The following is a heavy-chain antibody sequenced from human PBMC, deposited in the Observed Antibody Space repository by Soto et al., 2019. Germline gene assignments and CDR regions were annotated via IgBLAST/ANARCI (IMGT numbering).Heavy chain of an antibody. D-gene: IGHD6-19*01. Sequence: SETRSRTWTVSGGSINTYCWSWSRQPPGKGLEWIGYVDYSGNSDSSPSLKSRVTISIDTSKKQVSLKLNSVTAADTAVYYCARNWFSVAGRFHFDYWGQGIPVTVSS. J-gene: IGHJ4*02. CDR2: VDYSGNS. CDR1: GGSINTYC. CDR3: ARNWFSVAGRFHFDY. V-gene: IGHV4-59*01.